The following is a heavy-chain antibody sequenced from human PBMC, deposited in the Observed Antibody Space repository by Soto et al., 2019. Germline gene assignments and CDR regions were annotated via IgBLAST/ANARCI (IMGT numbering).Heavy chain of an antibody. D-gene: IGHD6-25*01. CDR1: GGSISSSSYY. V-gene: IGHV4-39*01. J-gene: IGHJ4*02. CDR3: ASEGSAWQFDY. Sequence: PSETLSLTCTVSGGSISSSSYYWGWIRQPPGKGLEWIGSIYYSGSTYYNPSLKSRVTISVDTSKNQFSLKLSSVTAADTAVYYCASEGSAWQFDYWGQGTLVTVSS. CDR2: IYYSGST.